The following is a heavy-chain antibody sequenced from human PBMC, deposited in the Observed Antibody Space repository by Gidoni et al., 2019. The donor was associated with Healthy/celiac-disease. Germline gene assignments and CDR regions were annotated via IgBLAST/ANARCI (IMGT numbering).Heavy chain of an antibody. D-gene: IGHD6-6*01. V-gene: IGHV4-34*01. CDR1: GGSFSGYY. Sequence: QVQLPQWLAGLLKPSETLSLTCAVSGGSFSGYYWSWIRQPPGKGLECSGAINHSGSTNYNPSLKSRVTISVDTYKNQFSLKPSSETAADTAVYYCARGRPGSSSPLARGINFDYWGQGTLVTVSS. CDR2: INHSGST. J-gene: IGHJ4*02. CDR3: ARGRPGSSSPLARGINFDY.